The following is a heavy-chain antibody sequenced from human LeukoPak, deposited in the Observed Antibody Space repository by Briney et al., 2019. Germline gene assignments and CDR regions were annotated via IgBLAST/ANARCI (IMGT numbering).Heavy chain of an antibody. D-gene: IGHD7-27*01. CDR2: IYSGGST. J-gene: IGHJ4*02. Sequence: GGSLRLSCAASGFSVSSNYMSWVRQAPGKGLEWVSVIYSGGSTYYADSVKGRFTISRHNSKNTLYLQMNSLSAEDTAVYYCARLGLSAGFVGDYWGQGTLVTVSS. CDR3: ARLGLSAGFVGDY. CDR1: GFSVSSNY. V-gene: IGHV3-53*01.